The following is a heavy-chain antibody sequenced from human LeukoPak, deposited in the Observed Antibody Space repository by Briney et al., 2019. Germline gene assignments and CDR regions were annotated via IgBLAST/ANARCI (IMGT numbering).Heavy chain of an antibody. V-gene: IGHV3-7*01. CDR1: GFTFSSYW. D-gene: IGHD2/OR15-2a*01. Sequence: PGGSLRLSCAASGFTFSSYWMSWVRQAPGKGLEWVANIKEDGSEIYYVDSVKGRFTISRDNAKNSLYLQMNSLRAEDTAVYYCARDSPVILAGGFDPWGQGTLVTVSS. CDR3: ARDSPVILAGGFDP. CDR2: IKEDGSEI. J-gene: IGHJ5*02.